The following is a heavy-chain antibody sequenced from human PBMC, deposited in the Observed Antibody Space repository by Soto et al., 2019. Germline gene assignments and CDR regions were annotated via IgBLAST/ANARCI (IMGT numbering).Heavy chain of an antibody. CDR1: GYTFTSYG. D-gene: IGHD2-15*01. Sequence: QVQLVQSGAEVKKPGASVKVSCKASGYTFTSYGISWVRQAPGQGLEWMGWISAYNGNTNHPQKLQGRVTMTTDTSTSTAYMELRSLRSDDTAVYYCARSCSGGSCYSRTYDYWGQGTLVTVSS. J-gene: IGHJ4*02. CDR3: ARSCSGGSCYSRTYDY. CDR2: ISAYNGNT. V-gene: IGHV1-18*01.